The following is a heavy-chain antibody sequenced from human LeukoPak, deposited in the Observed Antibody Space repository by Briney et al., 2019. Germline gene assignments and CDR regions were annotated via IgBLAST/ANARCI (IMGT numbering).Heavy chain of an antibody. CDR2: ISSSSSYI. J-gene: IGHJ4*02. CDR3: ARDALRIVGATHFDY. V-gene: IGHV3-21*01. D-gene: IGHD1-26*01. Sequence: GGSLRLSCAASGFTFSSYSMNWVRQAPGKGLEWVSSISSSSSYIYYADSVKGRFTISRDNAKNSLYLQMNSLRAEDTAVYYCARDALRIVGATHFDYWGQGTLVTVSS. CDR1: GFTFSSYS.